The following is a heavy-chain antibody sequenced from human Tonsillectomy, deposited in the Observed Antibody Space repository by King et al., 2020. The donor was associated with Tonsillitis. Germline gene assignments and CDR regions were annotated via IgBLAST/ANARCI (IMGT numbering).Heavy chain of an antibody. Sequence: VQLVESGGGLVKPGGSLRLSCAASGFIFSDYYMSWIRQAPGKGLEWVSYISSSGTTIYYADSVKGRFTISRDNAKNSLYLQMNSLRAEDTALYYCAREANFGESYFDYWGQGTLVTVSS. CDR2: ISSSGTTI. CDR1: GFIFSDYY. V-gene: IGHV3-11*01. D-gene: IGHD3-10*01. J-gene: IGHJ4*02. CDR3: AREANFGESYFDY.